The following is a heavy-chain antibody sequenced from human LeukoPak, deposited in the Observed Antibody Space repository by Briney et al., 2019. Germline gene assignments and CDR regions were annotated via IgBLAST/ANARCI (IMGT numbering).Heavy chain of an antibody. CDR1: GGSISSSSYY. D-gene: IGHD3-3*01. J-gene: IGHJ5*02. Sequence: PSETLSLTCTVSGGSISSSSYYWGWIRQPPGKGLEWIGSIYYSGSTYYNPSLKSRVTISVDTSKNQFSLKLSSVTAADTAVYYCARGGPAYYDFWSGPYANWFDPWGQGTLVTVSS. V-gene: IGHV4-39*01. CDR2: IYYSGST. CDR3: ARGGPAYYDFWSGPYANWFDP.